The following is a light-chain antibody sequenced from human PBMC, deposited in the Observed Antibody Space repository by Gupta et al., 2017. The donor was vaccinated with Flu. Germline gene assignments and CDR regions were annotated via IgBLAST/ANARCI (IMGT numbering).Light chain of an antibody. CDR2: DAS. CDR3: QQRLT. V-gene: IGKV3-11*01. CDR1: QSVSSY. J-gene: IGKJ4*01. Sequence: EIVLTQSPATLSLSPGERATLSCRASQSVSSYLAWYQQKPGQAPRLLIYDASNRATGIPARFSGSGYGTDFTLTISSLEPEDFAVYYCQQRLTFGGGTKVEIK.